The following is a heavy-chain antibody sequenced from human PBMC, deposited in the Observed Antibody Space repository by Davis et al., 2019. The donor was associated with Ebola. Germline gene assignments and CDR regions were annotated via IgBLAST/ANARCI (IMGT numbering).Heavy chain of an antibody. D-gene: IGHD2-2*01. CDR2: INSDGIST. J-gene: IGHJ6*02. CDR1: GFTFSSSW. V-gene: IGHV3-74*01. CDR3: ARGGIVPAQYSYYGLDI. Sequence: HTGGSLRLSCTASGFTFSSSWMHWVRQVPGKGLMWVSRINSDGISTIYADSVKGRFTISRDNAKNTLYLQMNSLGAEDTAVYYCARGGIVPAQYSYYGLDIWGQGTTVTVSS.